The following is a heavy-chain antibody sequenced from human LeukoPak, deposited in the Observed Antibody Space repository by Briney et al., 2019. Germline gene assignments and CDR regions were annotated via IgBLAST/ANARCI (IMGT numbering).Heavy chain of an antibody. CDR3: ATYSSGRRGYYFDS. V-gene: IGHV3-30*07. J-gene: IGHJ4*02. CDR2: ISYDGSNR. D-gene: IGHD6-19*01. Sequence: PGGSLRLSCVASRFTFSSYAMHWVRQAPGKGLECVALISYDGSNRYYADSVKGRFTISRDNSKNTLYLQMNSLRAEDTAVYYCATYSSGRRGYYFDSWGQGALVTVSS. CDR1: RFTFSSYA.